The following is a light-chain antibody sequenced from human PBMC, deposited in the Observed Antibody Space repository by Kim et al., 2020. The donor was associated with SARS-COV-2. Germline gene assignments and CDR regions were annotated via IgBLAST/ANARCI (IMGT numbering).Light chain of an antibody. CDR1: QPVNSDY. V-gene: IGKV3-20*01. Sequence: PGERASLSCRASQPVNSDYLAWYQQKPGQAPRLLIYDASNRATGIPDRFTGSGSGTDFTLAISRLEPEDSAMYYCQQYDRSPLTFGGGTKVDIK. J-gene: IGKJ4*01. CDR3: QQYDRSPLT. CDR2: DAS.